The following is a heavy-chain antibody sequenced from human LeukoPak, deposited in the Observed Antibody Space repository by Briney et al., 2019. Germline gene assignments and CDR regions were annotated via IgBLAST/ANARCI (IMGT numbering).Heavy chain of an antibody. Sequence: GGSLRLSCAASGFTFSSYAMHWVRQAPGKGLEYVSAISSNGGSTYYANSVKGRFTISRDNSKNTLYLQMGSLRAEDMAVYYCARDHGNNWNYGYYYYMDVWGKGTTVTVSS. D-gene: IGHD1-7*01. CDR3: ARDHGNNWNYGYYYYMDV. V-gene: IGHV3-64*01. J-gene: IGHJ6*03. CDR1: GFTFSSYA. CDR2: ISSNGGST.